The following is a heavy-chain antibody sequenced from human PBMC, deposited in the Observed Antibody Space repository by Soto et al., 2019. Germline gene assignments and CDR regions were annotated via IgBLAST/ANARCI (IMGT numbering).Heavy chain of an antibody. CDR3: ARRDSSGYGWLGYFDY. Sequence: SETLSLTCAVSGGSISSSNWWSWVRQPPGKGLEWIGEIYHSGSTNYNPSLKSRVTISVDTSKNQFSLKLSSVTAADTAVYYCARRDSSGYGWLGYFDYWGQGTLVTVSS. J-gene: IGHJ4*02. D-gene: IGHD3-22*01. CDR2: IYHSGST. CDR1: GGSISSSNW. V-gene: IGHV4-4*02.